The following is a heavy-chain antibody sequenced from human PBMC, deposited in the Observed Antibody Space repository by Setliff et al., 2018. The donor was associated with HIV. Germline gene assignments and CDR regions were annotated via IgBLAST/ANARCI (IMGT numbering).Heavy chain of an antibody. CDR1: GGSVSSGGYY. CDR2: IYYTGST. D-gene: IGHD3-22*01. Sequence: PSETLSLTCTVSGGSVSSGGYYWSWIRQNPGKGLEWVGYIYYTGSTYYNPSLKSRVSISVDTSENQFSLKLNSVTAADTAVYYCARDRLHYYDSSVYYYGAPFDIWGQGTMVTVSS. CDR3: ARDRLHYYDSSVYYYGAPFDI. V-gene: IGHV4-31*03. J-gene: IGHJ3*02.